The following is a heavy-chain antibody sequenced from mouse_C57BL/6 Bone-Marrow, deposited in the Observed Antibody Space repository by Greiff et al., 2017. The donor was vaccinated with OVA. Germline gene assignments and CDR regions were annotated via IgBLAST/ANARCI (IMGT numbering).Heavy chain of an antibody. J-gene: IGHJ4*01. Sequence: DVMLVESGGGLVQPGGSLKLSCAASGFTFSDYYMYWVRQTPEKRLEWVAYISNGGGSTYYPDTVKGRFTISRDNAKNPLYLQMSRLKSEDTAMYYCARPSITTVVDYYAMDYWGQGTSVTVSS. CDR3: ARPSITTVVDYYAMDY. CDR1: GFTFSDYY. D-gene: IGHD1-1*01. V-gene: IGHV5-12*01. CDR2: ISNGGGST.